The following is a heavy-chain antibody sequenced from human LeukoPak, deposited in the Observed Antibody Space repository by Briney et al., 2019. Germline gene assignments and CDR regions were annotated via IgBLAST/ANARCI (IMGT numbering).Heavy chain of an antibody. V-gene: IGHV3-23*01. CDR3: ARSRWPEDF. CDR1: EFTFSSYG. D-gene: IGHD4-23*01. CDR2: ISGSGGST. Sequence: GGSLRLSCAAPEFTFSSYGMSWVRQAPGKGLEWVSSISGSGGSTQYADSVQGRFAISRDNSKNTLYLQMNSLRVEDTAVYYCARSRWPEDFWGQGTLVTVSS. J-gene: IGHJ4*02.